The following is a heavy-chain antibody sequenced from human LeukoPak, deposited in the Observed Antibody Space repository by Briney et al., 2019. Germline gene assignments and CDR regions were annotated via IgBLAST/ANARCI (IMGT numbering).Heavy chain of an antibody. Sequence: RGSLRLSCAAPGFTLSNNYMSWVRQGPGKGLGWGSVIYSGGSTGYGGSVRGRFTISRDNSENTVYLQMDSVRAGDTAMYYCARGRQGYGDYFCWGQGTRVTVSS. V-gene: IGHV3-53*01. CDR1: GFTLSNNY. CDR2: IYSGGST. J-gene: IGHJ4*02. D-gene: IGHD4-17*01. CDR3: ARGRQGYGDYFC.